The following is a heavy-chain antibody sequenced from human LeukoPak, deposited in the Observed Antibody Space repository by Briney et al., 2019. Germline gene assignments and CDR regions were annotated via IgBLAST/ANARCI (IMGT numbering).Heavy chain of an antibody. Sequence: SETLSLTCTVSGGSISSSSYCWGWNRQPPGKGLEWDGSINYSGSTYYNPSLKSPVTISVDTSKNQFSLKLSSVTAADTSVYYCASDARPAWLRQWDYFDYGGEGTLVTVSS. CDR1: GGSISSSSYC. CDR3: ASDARPAWLRQWDYFDY. J-gene: IGHJ4*02. CDR2: INYSGST. V-gene: IGHV4-39*01. D-gene: IGHD5-12*01.